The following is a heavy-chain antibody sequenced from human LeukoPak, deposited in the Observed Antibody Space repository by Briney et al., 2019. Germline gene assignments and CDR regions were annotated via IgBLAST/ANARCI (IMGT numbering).Heavy chain of an antibody. CDR1: GFTFSSYS. CDR3: ARGPNSSGYYSHPFDY. J-gene: IGHJ4*02. Sequence: GGSLRLSCAASGFTFSSYSMNWVRQAPGKGREWVSYISSSSSTIYYADSVKGRFTISRDNAKNSLYLQMNSLRAEDTAVYYCARGPNSSGYYSHPFDYWGQGTLVTVSS. CDR2: ISSSSSTI. V-gene: IGHV3-48*01. D-gene: IGHD3-22*01.